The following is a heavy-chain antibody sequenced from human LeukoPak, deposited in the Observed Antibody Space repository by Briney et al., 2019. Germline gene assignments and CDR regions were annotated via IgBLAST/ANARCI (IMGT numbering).Heavy chain of an antibody. D-gene: IGHD3-22*01. J-gene: IGHJ3*02. Sequence: ASVKVSCKASGYTFTSYAMHWVRQAPGQRLEWMGWINAGNGNTKYSQKFQGRVTITRDTSASTAYMELSSLRSEDTAVYYCARGPSYYDSSGYSPGAFDIWGQGTMVTVSS. V-gene: IGHV1-3*01. CDR2: INAGNGNT. CDR1: GYTFTSYA. CDR3: ARGPSYYDSSGYSPGAFDI.